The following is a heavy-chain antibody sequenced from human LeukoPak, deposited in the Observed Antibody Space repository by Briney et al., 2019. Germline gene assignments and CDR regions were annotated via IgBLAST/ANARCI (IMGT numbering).Heavy chain of an antibody. CDR1: GYTFTGYY. J-gene: IGHJ5*02. CDR2: INPNSGGT. D-gene: IGHD6-6*01. CDR3: ARARGSSARANWFDP. Sequence: ASVKVSCKASGYTFTGYYMHWVRQAPGQGLEWMGWINPNSGGTNYAQKFQGRVTMTRDTSISTAYMELSRLRSDDTAVYYCARARGSSARANWFDPWGQGTTVTVSS. V-gene: IGHV1-2*02.